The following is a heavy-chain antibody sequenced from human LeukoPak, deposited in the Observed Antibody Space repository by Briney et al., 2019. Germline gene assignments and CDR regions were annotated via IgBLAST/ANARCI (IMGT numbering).Heavy chain of an antibody. J-gene: IGHJ4*02. CDR2: IFYSGST. Sequence: SETLSLTCSVSGASFSSRASYWGWLRQPPGKGLQWIGNIFYSGSTHFDPSLKSRVTISIDTSKNQFSLKLRSVTAADTAVYYCARLGHTNTGGLKGFDFWGQGTLVTVSS. D-gene: IGHD1-1*01. CDR1: GASFSSRASY. V-gene: IGHV4-39*01. CDR3: ARLGHTNTGGLKGFDF.